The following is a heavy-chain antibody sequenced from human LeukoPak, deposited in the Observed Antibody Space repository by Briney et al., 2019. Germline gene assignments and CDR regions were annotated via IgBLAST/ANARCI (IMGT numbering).Heavy chain of an antibody. V-gene: IGHV3-48*03. CDR1: GFTFSSYE. CDR3: AREGYYFDY. Sequence: PGGSLRLSCAASGFTFSSYEMNWVRQAPGKGLEWVSYISSSGSTIYCADSVKGRFTISRDNAKNSLYLQMNSLRAEDTAVYYCAREGYYFDYWDQGTLVTVSS. CDR2: ISSSGSTI. J-gene: IGHJ4*02.